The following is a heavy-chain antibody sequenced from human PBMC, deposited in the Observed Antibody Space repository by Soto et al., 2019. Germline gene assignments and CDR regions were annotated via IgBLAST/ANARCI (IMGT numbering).Heavy chain of an antibody. D-gene: IGHD1-1*01. Sequence: ASGPTLVNPTPTLTLTCTLSGISLSTSGVGLGWIRQTPGKALEWLALIYWNDDKHYSPSLKSRLTITKDTSKNQAVLTMTNMDPVDTATYYWARGLATLPAFAFDFWGQGTLVTVSS. CDR2: IYWNDDK. CDR1: GISLSTSGVG. CDR3: ARGLATLPAFAFDF. V-gene: IGHV2-5*01. J-gene: IGHJ3*01.